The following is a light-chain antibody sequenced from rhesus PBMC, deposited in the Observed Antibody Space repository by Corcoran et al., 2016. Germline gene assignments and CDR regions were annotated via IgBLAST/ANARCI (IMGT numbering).Light chain of an antibody. CDR1: QRVSSY. Sequence: QVILTQSPATLSLSPGERATLSCRASQRVSSYLAWYQQKPGTAPRLLIYGASSRATGIPARFSGSGSGTDFTLTSSSLEPEDVVVYHCYQHSSGYSFGQGTKVEIK. J-gene: IGKJ2*01. CDR2: GAS. V-gene: IGKV3-10*01. CDR3: YQHSSGYS.